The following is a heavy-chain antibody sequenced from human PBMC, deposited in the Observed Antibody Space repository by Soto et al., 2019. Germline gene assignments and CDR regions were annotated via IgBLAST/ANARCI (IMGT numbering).Heavy chain of an antibody. J-gene: IGHJ3*02. D-gene: IGHD3-16*02. Sequence: QVQLQESGPGLVKPSWTLSLTCAVSSGSISSSNWWSWVRQPPGKGLEWIGEIDHSGSTNYNPSLKSRVTISVDKSKNQFSLKLSSVTAADTAVYYCARNMITFGGVIVKTNDAFDIWGQGTMVTVSS. CDR3: ARNMITFGGVIVKTNDAFDI. CDR2: IDHSGST. CDR1: SGSISSSNW. V-gene: IGHV4-4*02.